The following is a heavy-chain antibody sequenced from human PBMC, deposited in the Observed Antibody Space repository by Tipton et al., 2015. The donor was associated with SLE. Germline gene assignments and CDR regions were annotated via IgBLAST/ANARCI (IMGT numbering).Heavy chain of an antibody. CDR1: GGSFSGYY. Sequence: TLSLTCAVYGGSFSGYYWSWIRQPPGKGLEWIGEINHSGSTNYNPSLKSRVTISVDTSKNQFSLKLSSVTAADTAVYYCARERWDYYDSSGYYPYFDYWGQGTLVTVSS. D-gene: IGHD3-22*01. V-gene: IGHV4-34*01. J-gene: IGHJ4*02. CDR2: INHSGST. CDR3: ARERWDYYDSSGYYPYFDY.